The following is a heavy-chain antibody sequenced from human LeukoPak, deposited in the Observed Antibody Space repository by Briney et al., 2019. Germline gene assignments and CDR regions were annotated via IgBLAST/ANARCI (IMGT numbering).Heavy chain of an antibody. Sequence: ASVKVSCKASGGTFSSYAISWVRQAPGQGLEWMGGIIPIFGTANYAQKFQGRVTITADKSTSTVYMDLIRLTSEDTAVYYCVRDATRSGDDTFDIWGQGTMVTVSS. J-gene: IGHJ3*02. D-gene: IGHD2-21*02. CDR2: IIPIFGTA. CDR3: VRDATRSGDDTFDI. V-gene: IGHV1-69*06. CDR1: GGTFSSYA.